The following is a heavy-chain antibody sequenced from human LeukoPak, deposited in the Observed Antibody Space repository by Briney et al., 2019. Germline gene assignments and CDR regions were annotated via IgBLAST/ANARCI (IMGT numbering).Heavy chain of an antibody. CDR2: IIPIFGTA. CDR3: ARDTLIGIQGAASFGALTFDY. V-gene: IGHV1-69*05. J-gene: IGHJ4*02. D-gene: IGHD3-16*02. Sequence: GSSVKVSCKASGGTFSSYAISWVRQAPGQGLEWMGRIIPIFGTANYAQKFQGRVTITTEESTTTAYMELSSLRSEDTAVYYCARDTLIGIQGAASFGALTFDYWGQGTLVTVSS. CDR1: GGTFSSYA.